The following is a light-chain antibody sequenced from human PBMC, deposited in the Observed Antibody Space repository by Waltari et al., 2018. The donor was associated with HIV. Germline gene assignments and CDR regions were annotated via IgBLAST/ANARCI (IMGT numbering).Light chain of an antibody. CDR3: QSYDTSLSGSGV. V-gene: IGLV1-40*01. Sequence: QSVLTQPPSVSGAPGPRVTLSCTGSRSNTGAGYDVPWSQQPPGTAPRVLIYGNSNRPSGVPDRFSGSKSGTSASLAITGLQAEDEADYYCQSYDTSLSGSGVFGGGTKLTVL. J-gene: IGLJ2*01. CDR1: RSNTGAGYD. CDR2: GNS.